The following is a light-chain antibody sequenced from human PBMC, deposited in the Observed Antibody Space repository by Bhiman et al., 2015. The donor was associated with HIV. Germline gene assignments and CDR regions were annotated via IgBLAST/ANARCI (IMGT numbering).Light chain of an antibody. Sequence: QPVLTQPPSVSGAPGQRVTISCTGSSSNIGAGYDVHWYQQFPGTAPKLLIYRNNQRPSGVPDRFSGSKSGTSASLAISGLQAEDEADYHCAVWDDSLNGYVFGTGTKVTVV. J-gene: IGLJ1*01. CDR3: AVWDDSLNGYV. CDR2: RNN. CDR1: SSNIGAGYD. V-gene: IGLV1-44*01.